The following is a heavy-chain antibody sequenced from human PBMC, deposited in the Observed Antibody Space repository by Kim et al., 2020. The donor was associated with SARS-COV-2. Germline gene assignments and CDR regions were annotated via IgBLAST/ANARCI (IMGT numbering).Heavy chain of an antibody. Sequence: GGSLRLSCTASGFLFSTSAINWVRQAPGKGLEWVAVIWSDGRTKYYGDSVQGRFDISRDNSNNMVFLQMNIMRVEDTAIYYCSIAAGGDWGQGTLVTVSS. V-gene: IGHV3-33*01. CDR3: SIAAGGD. J-gene: IGHJ4*02. D-gene: IGHD3-10*01. CDR2: IWSDGRTK. CDR1: GFLFSTSA.